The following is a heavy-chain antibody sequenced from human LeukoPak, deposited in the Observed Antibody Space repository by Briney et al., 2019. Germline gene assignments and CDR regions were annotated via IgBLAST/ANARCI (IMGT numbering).Heavy chain of an antibody. CDR3: ARALAAAGTFDFDY. CDR2: IYTSGST. J-gene: IGHJ4*02. Sequence: TSETLSLTCTVSGGSISSYYWSWIRQPAGKGLEWIGRIYTSGSTNYNPSLKSRVTMSVDTSKNQFSLKLSSVTAADTAVYYCARALAAAGTFDFDYWGQGTLVTVSS. V-gene: IGHV4-4*07. D-gene: IGHD6-13*01. CDR1: GGSISSYY.